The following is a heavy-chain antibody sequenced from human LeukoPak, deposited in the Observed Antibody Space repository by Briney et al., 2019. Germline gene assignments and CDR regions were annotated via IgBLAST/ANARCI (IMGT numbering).Heavy chain of an antibody. CDR2: ISPLLGAS. J-gene: IGHJ4*02. CDR3: ATYDILTGFDY. CDR1: GGTFSDHI. D-gene: IGHD3-9*01. Sequence: ASVKVSCKASGGTFSDHIIFWVRQAPGQGLEWMGGISPLLGASNHTQKFQDRVRVTADESASTAYMELSNLRSADTAVYYWATYDILTGFDYWGQGTLVTVSS. V-gene: IGHV1-69*16.